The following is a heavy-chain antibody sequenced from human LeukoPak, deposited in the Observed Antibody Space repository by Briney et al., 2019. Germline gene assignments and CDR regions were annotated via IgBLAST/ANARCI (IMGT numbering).Heavy chain of an antibody. J-gene: IGHJ4*02. D-gene: IGHD2-2*01. CDR3: AKQRILPAAVHYFDY. CDR2: IRYDGSNK. Sequence: GGSLRLSCAASGFTFSSYGMHWVRQAPGKGLEWMAFIRYDGSNKYYADSVKGRFTISRDNSKNTLYLQMNSLRAEDTAVYYCAKQRILPAAVHYFDYWGQGTLVTVSS. V-gene: IGHV3-30*02. CDR1: GFTFSSYG.